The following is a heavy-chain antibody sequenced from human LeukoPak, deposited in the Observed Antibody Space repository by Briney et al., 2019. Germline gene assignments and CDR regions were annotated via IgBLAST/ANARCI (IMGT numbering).Heavy chain of an antibody. Sequence: GSLRLSCAASGFTFSSYSMAWVRQAPGKGLEWVSYISIRSSTIYYADSVKGRFTISRDNAKNSLYVQMNSLRAEDTAVYYCASTGGIAAAGGYWGQGTLVTVSS. J-gene: IGHJ4*02. CDR2: ISIRSSTI. D-gene: IGHD6-13*01. CDR1: GFTFSSYS. CDR3: ASTGGIAAAGGY. V-gene: IGHV3-48*01.